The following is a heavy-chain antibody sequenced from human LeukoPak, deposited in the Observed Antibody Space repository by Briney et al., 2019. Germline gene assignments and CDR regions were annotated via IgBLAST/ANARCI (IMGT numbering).Heavy chain of an antibody. J-gene: IGHJ3*02. V-gene: IGHV1-46*01. Sequence: ASVKVSCTASGYTFTSYYMHWVQQAPGQGLEWMGIINPSGGSTSYAQKFQGRVTMTRDTSTSTVYMELSSLRSEDTAVYYCARRDYARAFDIWGQGTMVTVSS. CDR1: GYTFTSYY. CDR2: INPSGGST. CDR3: ARRDYARAFDI. D-gene: IGHD4-17*01.